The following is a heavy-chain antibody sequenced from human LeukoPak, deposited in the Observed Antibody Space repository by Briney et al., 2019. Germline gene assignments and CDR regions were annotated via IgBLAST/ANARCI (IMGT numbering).Heavy chain of an antibody. CDR1: GFTFINYW. CDR3: ASDVLHLLDY. CDR2: IKQDGSAK. J-gene: IGHJ4*02. Sequence: PGGSLRLSCAASGFTFINYWMSWVRQAPGKGLEWVANIKQDGSAKNYVDSVKGRFTISRDDAKNSLYLQMNSLRAEDTAVYYCASDVLHLLDYWGQGTLVTVSS. V-gene: IGHV3-7*01. D-gene: IGHD2/OR15-2a*01.